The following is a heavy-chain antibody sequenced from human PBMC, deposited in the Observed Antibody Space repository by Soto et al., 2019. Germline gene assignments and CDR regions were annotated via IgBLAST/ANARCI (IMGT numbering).Heavy chain of an antibody. Sequence: EVQLLESGGGLVQPGGSLRLSCAASGFTFSSYAMSWVRQAPGKGLEWVSAISGRGGSTYYADSVKGRFTISRDNSKNTLYLQMNSLRAEKPAVYYCAKYPSRAVAGSWAYYWGQGTLVTVSS. CDR2: ISGRGGST. CDR3: AKYPSRAVAGSWAYY. J-gene: IGHJ4*02. CDR1: GFTFSSYA. D-gene: IGHD6-19*01. V-gene: IGHV3-23*01.